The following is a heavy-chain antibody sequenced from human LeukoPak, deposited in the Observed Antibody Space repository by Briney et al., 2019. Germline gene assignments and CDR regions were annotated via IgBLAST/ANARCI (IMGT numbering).Heavy chain of an antibody. Sequence: GASVKVSCKASGYTFSNYAMNWVRQAPGQGLEWMGWISTNTGNPTYAQGFTGRFVLSLDTSVSTAYLQISSLKAEDTAVYYCARGGDYGDYVFDYWGQGTLVTVSS. CDR3: ARGGDYGDYVFDY. J-gene: IGHJ4*02. D-gene: IGHD4-17*01. CDR2: ISTNTGNP. CDR1: GYTFSNYA. V-gene: IGHV7-4-1*02.